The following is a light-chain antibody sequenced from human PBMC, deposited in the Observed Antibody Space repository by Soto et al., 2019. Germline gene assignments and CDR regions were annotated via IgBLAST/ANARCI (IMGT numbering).Light chain of an antibody. CDR3: FSSSTKISRHV. V-gene: IGLV1-51*01. CDR1: SSNIGNNY. Sequence: QSVLTQPPSVSAAPGQKVTISCSGSSSNIGNNYVSWYQQLPGTAPKLLIYDVRNRPSEVSDRFSGSKSGDTASLIISGLQAQDEADYYCFSSSTKISRHVLGTGTKLTVL. J-gene: IGLJ1*01. CDR2: DVR.